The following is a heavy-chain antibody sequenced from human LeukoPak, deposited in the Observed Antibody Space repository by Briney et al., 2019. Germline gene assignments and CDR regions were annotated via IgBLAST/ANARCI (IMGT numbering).Heavy chain of an antibody. CDR2: IKTDGSST. D-gene: IGHD1-14*01. J-gene: IGHJ5*02. CDR1: GFTFSSYW. Sequence: AGGSLRLSCAASGFTFSSYWMHWVRQAPRKGLVWVSRIKTDGSSTTYADSVKGRFTISRDNAKNTLYLQMNSLRAEDTAVYYCARDRGYSEIPEDLWGQGILVTVSS. CDR3: ARDRGYSEIPEDL. V-gene: IGHV3-74*01.